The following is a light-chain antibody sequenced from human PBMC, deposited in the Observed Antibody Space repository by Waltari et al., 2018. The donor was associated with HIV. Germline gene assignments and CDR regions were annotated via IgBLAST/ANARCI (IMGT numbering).Light chain of an antibody. V-gene: IGLV2-8*01. CDR1: SSDIGGYDF. CDR2: EVY. Sequence: QSALTPPPSASGSPGQSVTISCTGSSSDIGGYDFVPWFQQHPGKAPKLVIYEVYKRPSGVPDRFSGSKSGNTASLTVSGLQAEDEAYYHCSSYAGNYNLVFGGGTKLTVL. J-gene: IGLJ3*02. CDR3: SSYAGNYNLV.